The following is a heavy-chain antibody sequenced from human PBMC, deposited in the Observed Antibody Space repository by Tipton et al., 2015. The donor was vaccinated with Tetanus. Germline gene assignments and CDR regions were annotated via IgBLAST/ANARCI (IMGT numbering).Heavy chain of an antibody. V-gene: IGHV3-33*01. CDR2: IWYDGSNK. CDR3: ARDRAILDYDILTGYFPNLHYNGFDP. D-gene: IGHD3-9*01. Sequence: SLRLSCAASGFTFSSYGMHWVRQAPGKGLEWVAVIWYDGSNKYYADSVKGRFTISRDNSKNTLYLQMNSLRAEDTAVYYCARDRAILDYDILTGYFPNLHYNGFDPWGQGTLVTVSS. J-gene: IGHJ5*02. CDR1: GFTFSSYG.